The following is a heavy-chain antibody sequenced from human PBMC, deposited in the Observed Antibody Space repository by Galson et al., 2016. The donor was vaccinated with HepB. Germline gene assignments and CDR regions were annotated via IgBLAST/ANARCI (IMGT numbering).Heavy chain of an antibody. CDR1: GFTFNSYW. J-gene: IGHJ4*02. Sequence: SLRLSCAASGFTFNSYWMAWVRQAPGKRLEWVANIKQDGSEKYYVDSVKGRFTISRDNAKNSLYLQMNSLRVEDTAVYYCACPTGGNWTDYWGQGTLVTVSS. CDR2: IKQDGSEK. D-gene: IGHD1-1*01. CDR3: ACPTGGNWTDY. V-gene: IGHV3-7*05.